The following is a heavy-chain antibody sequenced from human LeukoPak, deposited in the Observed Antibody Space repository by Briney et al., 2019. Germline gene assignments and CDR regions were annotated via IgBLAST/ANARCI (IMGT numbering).Heavy chain of an antibody. CDR2: IIPIFGTA. Sequence: GASVKVSCKASGYTFNSYGISWVRQAPGQGLEWMGGIIPIFGTANYAQKFQGRVTITADKSTSTAYMELSSLRSEDTAVYYCASRPYSYSSKDYYFYYMDVWGKGTTVTVSS. D-gene: IGHD1-26*01. CDR1: GYTFNSYG. J-gene: IGHJ6*03. V-gene: IGHV1-69*06. CDR3: ASRPYSYSSKDYYFYYMDV.